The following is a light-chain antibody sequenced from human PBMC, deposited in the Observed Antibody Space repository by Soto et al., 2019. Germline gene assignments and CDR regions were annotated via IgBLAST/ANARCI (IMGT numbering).Light chain of an antibody. J-gene: IGKJ4*01. CDR3: QQYESYPLT. CDR1: QSINSW. CDR2: KAS. Sequence: DIQMTQSPSTLSASVGDRVTITCRASQSINSWLAWYQQKPGKAPNLLIHKASSLESGVPSRFSGSGSGTELTLTISSLQPDDFATYYFQQYESYPLTFGGGTKVEIK. V-gene: IGKV1-5*03.